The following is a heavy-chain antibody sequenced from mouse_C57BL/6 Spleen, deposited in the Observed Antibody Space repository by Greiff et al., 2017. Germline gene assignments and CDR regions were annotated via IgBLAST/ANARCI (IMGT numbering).Heavy chain of an antibody. Sequence: EVQLVESGGGLVKPGGSLKLSCAASGFTFSSYAMSWVRQTPEKRLEWVATISDGGSYTYYPDNVKGRFTISRDNAKNNLYLQMSHLKSEDTAMYYCAREGGPYYFDYWGQGTTLTVSS. CDR3: AREGGPYYFDY. CDR2: ISDGGSYT. CDR1: GFTFSSYA. J-gene: IGHJ2*01. V-gene: IGHV5-4*01.